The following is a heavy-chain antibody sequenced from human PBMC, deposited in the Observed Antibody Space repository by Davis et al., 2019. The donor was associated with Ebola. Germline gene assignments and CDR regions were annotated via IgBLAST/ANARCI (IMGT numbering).Heavy chain of an antibody. D-gene: IGHD2-2*01. J-gene: IGHJ6*04. Sequence: GGSLRLSCAASGFTFSSYGMHWVRQAPGKGLEWVAVISYDGSNKYYADSVKGRFTISRDNSKNTLYLQMNSLRAEDTAVYYCASQCSSTSCYYGMDVWGKGTTVTVSS. CDR2: ISYDGSNK. CDR3: ASQCSSTSCYYGMDV. V-gene: IGHV3-30*03. CDR1: GFTFSSYG.